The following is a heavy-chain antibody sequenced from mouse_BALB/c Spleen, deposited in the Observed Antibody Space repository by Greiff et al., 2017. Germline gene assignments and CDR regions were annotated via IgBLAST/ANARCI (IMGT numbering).Heavy chain of an antibody. D-gene: IGHD2-14*01. CDR2: ISSGSSTI. CDR1: GFTFSSFG. V-gene: IGHV5-17*02. CDR3: ARGYDKDWFAY. J-gene: IGHJ3*01. Sequence: DVMLVESGGGLVQPGGSRKLSCAASGFTFSSFGMHWVRQAPEKGLEWVAYISSGSSTIYYADTVKGRFTISRDNPKNTLFLQMTSLRSEDTAMYYCARGYDKDWFAYWGQGTLVTVSA.